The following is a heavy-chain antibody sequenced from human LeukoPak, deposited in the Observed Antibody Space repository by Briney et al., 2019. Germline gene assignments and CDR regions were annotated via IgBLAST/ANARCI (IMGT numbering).Heavy chain of an antibody. CDR1: GGSFSGYY. CDR2: INHSGST. V-gene: IGHV4-34*01. CDR3: ARDWVKSGFDP. D-gene: IGHD7-27*01. Sequence: KPSETLSLTCAVYGGSFSGYYWSWIRQPPGKGLEWIGEINHSGSTNYNPSLKSRVTRSVDTSKNQFSLKLSSVTAADTAVYYCARDWVKSGFDPWGQGTLVTVSS. J-gene: IGHJ5*02.